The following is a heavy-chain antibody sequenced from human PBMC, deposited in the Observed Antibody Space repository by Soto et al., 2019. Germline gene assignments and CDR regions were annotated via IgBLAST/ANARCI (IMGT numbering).Heavy chain of an antibody. D-gene: IGHD5-18*01. J-gene: IGHJ4*02. Sequence: GGSLRLSCAASGFTVSSNYMSWVRQAPGKGLEWVSVIYSGGSTYYADSVKGRFTISRHNSKNTLYLQMNSLRAEDTAVYYCARVGIQLWYYFDYWGQGTLVTVSS. CDR2: IYSGGST. CDR3: ARVGIQLWYYFDY. CDR1: GFTVSSNY. V-gene: IGHV3-53*04.